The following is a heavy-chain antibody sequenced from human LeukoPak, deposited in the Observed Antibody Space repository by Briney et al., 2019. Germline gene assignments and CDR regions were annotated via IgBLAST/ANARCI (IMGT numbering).Heavy chain of an antibody. Sequence: PGGSLRLSCAASGFTFSSYSMNWVRQAPGKGLEWIGSIYYSGITYYNPSLKSRVTISVDTSKNQFSLKLSSVTAADTAVYYCALMTTVTPGAFDIWGQGTMVTVSS. CDR3: ALMTTVTPGAFDI. V-gene: IGHV4-39*07. J-gene: IGHJ3*02. CDR2: IYYSGIT. D-gene: IGHD4-17*01. CDR1: GFTFSSYS.